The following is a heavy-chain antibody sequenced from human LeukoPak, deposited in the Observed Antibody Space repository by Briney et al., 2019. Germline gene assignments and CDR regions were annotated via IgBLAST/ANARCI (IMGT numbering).Heavy chain of an antibody. CDR1: GYRFTDYY. Sequence: ASVKVSCKASGYRFTDYYVHWVRQAPGQGLEWMGWINPNSGGTNYAQKFQGRVTMTRDTSISTAYMELSRLRSDDTAVYYCARGAPHDAFDIWGQGTMVTVSS. V-gene: IGHV1-2*02. CDR3: ARGAPHDAFDI. J-gene: IGHJ3*02. CDR2: INPNSGGT.